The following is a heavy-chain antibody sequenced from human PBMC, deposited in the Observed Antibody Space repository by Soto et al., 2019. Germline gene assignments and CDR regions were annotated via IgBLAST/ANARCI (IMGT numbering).Heavy chain of an antibody. CDR3: ASNTYYYDSSGYGYYFDY. D-gene: IGHD3-22*01. V-gene: IGHV4-30-4*01. J-gene: IGHJ4*02. Sequence: SETLSLTCTVSGGSISSGDYYWSWIRQPPGKGLEWIGYIYYSGSTYYNPSLKSRVTISVDTSKNQFSLKLSSVTAADAAVYYCASNTYYYDSSGYGYYFDYWGQGTLVTVS. CDR2: IYYSGST. CDR1: GGSISSGDYY.